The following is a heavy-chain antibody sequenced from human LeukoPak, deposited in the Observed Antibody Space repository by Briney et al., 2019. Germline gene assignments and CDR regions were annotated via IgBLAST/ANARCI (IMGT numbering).Heavy chain of an antibody. D-gene: IGHD6-19*01. CDR1: GGSISSGSYY. Sequence: SQTLSLTCTVSGGSISSGSYYWSWIRQPAGKGLEWIGRIYTSGSTNYHPSLKSRVTISVDTSKNHFSLKLTSVTAADTAVYLCGRVVVGGQWLINWFDPWGQGTLVTVSS. CDR2: IYTSGST. CDR3: GRVVVGGQWLINWFDP. J-gene: IGHJ5*02. V-gene: IGHV4-61*02.